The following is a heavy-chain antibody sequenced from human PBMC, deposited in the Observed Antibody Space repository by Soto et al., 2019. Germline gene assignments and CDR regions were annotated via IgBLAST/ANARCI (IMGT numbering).Heavy chain of an antibody. CDR3: ARLYYYDSSGYYKFDY. D-gene: IGHD3-22*01. CDR1: GYTFTSYG. J-gene: IGHJ4*02. V-gene: IGHV1-18*01. CDR2: ISAHNGNK. Sequence: ASVKVSCKASGYTFTSYGISWVRQAPGQGLEWMGWISAHNGNKKYAQKLQGRVTMTTDTSTSTAYMELRSLRSDDTAVYYCARLYYYDSSGYYKFDYWGQGTLVTVSS.